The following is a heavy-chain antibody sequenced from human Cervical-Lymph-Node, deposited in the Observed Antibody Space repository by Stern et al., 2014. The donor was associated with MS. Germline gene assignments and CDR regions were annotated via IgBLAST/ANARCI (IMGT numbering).Heavy chain of an antibody. CDR1: GFTLSSQA. J-gene: IGHJ3*01. Sequence: QMQLVQSGGGVVHLGRSLRLSCAASGFTLSSQAMHWVRQAPGKGLEWVSIISYDGRQKYYGGSVKGRFTISRDISKNTLYLEMNSLRPEDTAVYFCARRGYDFDAFDLWGQGTMVTVSS. V-gene: IGHV3-30*04. CDR2: ISYDGRQK. CDR3: ARRGYDFDAFDL. D-gene: IGHD5-12*01.